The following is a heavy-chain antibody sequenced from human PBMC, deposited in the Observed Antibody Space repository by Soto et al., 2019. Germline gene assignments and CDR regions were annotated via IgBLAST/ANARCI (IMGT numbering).Heavy chain of an antibody. CDR1: GFIFSNYA. V-gene: IGHV3-23*01. CDR3: ARVDNTPSRPFDF. J-gene: IGHJ4*02. CDR2: IGGDGVTA. Sequence: GGSLRLSCAASGFIFSNYAMNWVRQAPGKGPEWVSVIGGDGVTAFYADSVKGRFTVSRDNAKNTIYLQMNSLRAEDTAVYYCARVDNTPSRPFDFWGQGILVTVSS. D-gene: IGHD1-20*01.